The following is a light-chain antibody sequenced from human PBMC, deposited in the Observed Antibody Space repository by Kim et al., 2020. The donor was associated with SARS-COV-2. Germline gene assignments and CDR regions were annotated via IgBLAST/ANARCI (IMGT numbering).Light chain of an antibody. CDR2: YDT. V-gene: IGLV3-21*04. Sequence: APGKTARITWGGNNIGSKSVHWYQQKPGQAPVLVIFYDTDRPSGIPERFSGSNSGNTATLTISRVEAGDEADYYCQVWDSSSYQVVFGGGTQLTVL. J-gene: IGLJ2*01. CDR1: NIGSKS. CDR3: QVWDSSSYQVV.